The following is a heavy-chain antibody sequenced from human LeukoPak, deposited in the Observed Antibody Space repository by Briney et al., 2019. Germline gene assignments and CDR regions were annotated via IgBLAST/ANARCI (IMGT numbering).Heavy chain of an antibody. D-gene: IGHD2-15*01. CDR3: AKDRGELYYFDY. Sequence: GGSLRLSCGASGFTFSRYAMRWVRQAPGKGLEWVSGISGSGGRTHYADSVKGRFTVSRDNSKNTLFLQMNSLRAEDTAVYYRAKDRGELYYFDYWGQGTLVTVSS. V-gene: IGHV3-23*01. CDR2: ISGSGGRT. CDR1: GFTFSRYA. J-gene: IGHJ4*02.